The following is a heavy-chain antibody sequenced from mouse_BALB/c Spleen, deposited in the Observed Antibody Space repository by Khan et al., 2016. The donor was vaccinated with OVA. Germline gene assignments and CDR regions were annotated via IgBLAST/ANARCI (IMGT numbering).Heavy chain of an antibody. J-gene: IGHJ3*01. CDR2: ISTYYGNI. CDR3: ARDGISEFAY. CDR1: GYTFADSG. D-gene: IGHD2-3*01. Sequence: QVHVKQSGPEPVRPGASVKISCKGSGYTFADSGMHWVRQSHVKSLEWIGVISTYYGNIKYNQKFEGRATMTVDKSSRTAYMELARLTSEDSAVYFCARDGISEFAYWGQGTLVTVSA. V-gene: IGHV1S137*01.